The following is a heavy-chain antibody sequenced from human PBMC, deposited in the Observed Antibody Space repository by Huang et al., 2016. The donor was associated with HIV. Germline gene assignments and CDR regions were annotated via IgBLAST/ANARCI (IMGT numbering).Heavy chain of an antibody. Sequence: QVQLVESGGGVVQPGRSLRISCAASGFTFSSYGMDWVRQAPGKGREWVAVISYDAKTKYYADSVKGRFSISRDNSKTTVYLQLNSLRLEDTAVYYCAKGGSAAAVLDFWGQGTLVTVSS. CDR1: GFTFSSYG. CDR2: ISYDAKTK. V-gene: IGHV3-30*18. CDR3: AKGGSAAAVLDF. J-gene: IGHJ4*02. D-gene: IGHD6-13*01.